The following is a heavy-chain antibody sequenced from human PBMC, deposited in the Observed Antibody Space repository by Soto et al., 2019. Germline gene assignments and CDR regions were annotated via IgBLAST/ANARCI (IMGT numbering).Heavy chain of an antibody. Sequence: PGQSLKISCKGSGYRFTNYWIGWVRQMPGKGLEWMGIIYPGDSDTRYSPSFQGQVTISADKSINTAYLQWSSLKASDTAMYYCARDYCSGSTCYELDYWGQGTKVTLSS. CDR2: IYPGDSDT. J-gene: IGHJ4*02. V-gene: IGHV5-51*01. CDR1: GYRFTNYW. CDR3: ARDYCSGSTCYELDY. D-gene: IGHD2-15*01.